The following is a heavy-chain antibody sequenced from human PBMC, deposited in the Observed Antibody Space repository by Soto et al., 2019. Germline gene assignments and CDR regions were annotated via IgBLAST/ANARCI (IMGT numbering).Heavy chain of an antibody. Sequence: QITLKESGPTLVKPTQTLTLTCTFSGFSLSTSGVGVGWIRQPPGKALEWLALIYWDDDKRYSPSLKSRLTITKYTSKNQVVLTMTNMDPVYTATYYCAHRSPPIVGATKGHDAFDIWGQGTMVTVSS. V-gene: IGHV2-5*02. CDR2: IYWDDDK. CDR1: GFSLSTSGVG. D-gene: IGHD1-26*01. CDR3: AHRSPPIVGATKGHDAFDI. J-gene: IGHJ3*02.